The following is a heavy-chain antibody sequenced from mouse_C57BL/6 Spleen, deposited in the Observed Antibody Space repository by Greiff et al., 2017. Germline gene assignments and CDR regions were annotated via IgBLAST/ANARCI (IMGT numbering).Heavy chain of an antibody. J-gene: IGHJ4*01. D-gene: IGHD3-3*01. CDR2: INPSSGYT. CDR3: ARGTLYYYAMDY. CDR1: GYTFTSYW. V-gene: IGHV1-7*01. Sequence: VQLQQSGAELAKPGASVKLSCKASGYTFTSYWMHWVKQRPGQGLEWIGYINPSSGYTKYNQKFKDKATLTVDKSSSTAYMQLSSLTSEDSAVYYCARGTLYYYAMDYWGQGTSVTVSS.